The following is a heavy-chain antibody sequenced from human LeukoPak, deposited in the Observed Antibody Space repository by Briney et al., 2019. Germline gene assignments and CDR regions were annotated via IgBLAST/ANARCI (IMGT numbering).Heavy chain of an antibody. V-gene: IGHV1-69*05. Sequence: SVKVSCKASGGTFSSYAISWVRQAPGQGLEWMGRIIPIFGTANYAQKFQGRVTITTDESTSTACMELSSLRSEDTAVYYCARSDSSGYNWFDPWGQGTLVTVSS. J-gene: IGHJ5*02. CDR3: ARSDSSGYNWFDP. CDR1: GGTFSSYA. D-gene: IGHD3-22*01. CDR2: IIPIFGTA.